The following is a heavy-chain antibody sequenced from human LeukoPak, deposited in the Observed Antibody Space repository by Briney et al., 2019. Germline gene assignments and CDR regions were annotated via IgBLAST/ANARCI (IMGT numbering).Heavy chain of an antibody. Sequence: SETLSLTCTVSGGSISSGSYYWSWIRQPAGKGLEWIGRIYTSGSTNYNPSLKSRGTMSVDTSNNQFSLKLSSVTAADTAVYYCARITDRTIFGEIMHGFDIWGQGTPVTVSS. J-gene: IGHJ3*02. V-gene: IGHV4-61*02. D-gene: IGHD3-3*01. CDR2: IYTSGST. CDR1: GGSISSGSYY. CDR3: ARITDRTIFGEIMHGFDI.